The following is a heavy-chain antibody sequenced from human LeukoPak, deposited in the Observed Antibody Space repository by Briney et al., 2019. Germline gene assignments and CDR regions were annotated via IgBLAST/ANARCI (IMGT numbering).Heavy chain of an antibody. CDR2: ISAYNGNT. CDR3: ARRITMVMLDNNAFDI. CDR1: GYTFTSYG. D-gene: IGHD3-10*01. V-gene: IGHV1-18*01. Sequence: ASVKVSCKASGYTFTSYGISWVRQAPGQGLEWMGWISAYNGNTNYAQKLQGRVTMTADTSTSTAYMELRSLRSDDTAVYYCARRITMVMLDNNAFDIWGQGTMVTVSS. J-gene: IGHJ3*02.